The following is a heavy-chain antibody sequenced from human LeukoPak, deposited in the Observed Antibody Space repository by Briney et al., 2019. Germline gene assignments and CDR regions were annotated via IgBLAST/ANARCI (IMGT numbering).Heavy chain of an antibody. J-gene: IGHJ4*02. CDR3: ARDICGYNYGCFDS. CDR2: IFNTGST. Sequence: PSETLSLTCAVSGDSIGRGSYYWGWIRQPAGKAPEWIGRIFNTGSTSYNPSLKSRVTISVDTSKNQFSLNLRSVTAADTAVYYCARDICGYNYGCFDSWGQGTLVTVSS. V-gene: IGHV4-61*02. D-gene: IGHD5-18*01. CDR1: GDSIGRGSYY.